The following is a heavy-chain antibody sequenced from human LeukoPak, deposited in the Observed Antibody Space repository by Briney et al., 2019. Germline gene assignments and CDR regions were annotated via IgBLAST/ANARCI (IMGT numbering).Heavy chain of an antibody. D-gene: IGHD6-19*01. V-gene: IGHV3-23*01. CDR3: AKGVAVASPYYFDY. CDR1: GFTLRSYD. CDR2: TSGSGVNS. J-gene: IGHJ4*02. Sequence: GSLRLSCAASGFTLRSYDMSWVRQAPGKGLEWVAATSGSGVNSYYADSVRGRFTISRDNSQNTLYLQMNSLRAEDTAVYYCAKGVAVASPYYFDYWGQGTLVTVSS.